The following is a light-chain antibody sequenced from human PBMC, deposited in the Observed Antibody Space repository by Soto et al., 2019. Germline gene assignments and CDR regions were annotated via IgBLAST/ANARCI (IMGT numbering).Light chain of an antibody. CDR2: GAS. CDR3: LQYNNWVPT. CDR1: QSVRSN. J-gene: IGKJ1*01. Sequence: EIVMTQSPATLSVSPGERATLSCRASQSVRSNLAWYQQKPGQAPRLLIYGASTRATGIPARFSGSGSGIEFTLTISSLQSEDFAVYYCLQYNNWVPTFGQGTKVEIK. V-gene: IGKV3-15*01.